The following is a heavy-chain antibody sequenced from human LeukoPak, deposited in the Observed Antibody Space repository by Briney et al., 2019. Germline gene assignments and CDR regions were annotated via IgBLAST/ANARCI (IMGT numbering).Heavy chain of an antibody. CDR2: IYHSGSA. CDR1: GYSISSGYQ. CDR3: ARDPRWLTPDCTSTSCYKDYFDP. Sequence: KTSETLSLTCGVSGYSISSGYQWAWIRQSPGKGLEWIGSIYHSGSAHYNPSLKSRVTISVETSKNQFSLNMYSVTAADTAVYYCARDPRWLTPDCTSTSCYKDYFDPWGQGTLVTVSS. D-gene: IGHD2-2*01. V-gene: IGHV4-38-2*02. J-gene: IGHJ5*02.